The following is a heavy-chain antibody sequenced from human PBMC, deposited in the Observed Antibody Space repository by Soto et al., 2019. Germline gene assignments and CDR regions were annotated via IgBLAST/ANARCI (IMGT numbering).Heavy chain of an antibody. CDR1: GFTGSSNY. CDR2: IYSGGST. J-gene: IGHJ6*04. D-gene: IGHD3-3*01. V-gene: IGHV3-66*01. Sequence: GGSLRLSSAASGFTGSSNYMSWVRQAPGKGLEWVSVIYSGGSTYYADSVKGRFTISRDNSKNTLYLQMNSLRAEDTAVYYCARDDLTIFGVGAPLDVWGKGTTVTVSS. CDR3: ARDDLTIFGVGAPLDV.